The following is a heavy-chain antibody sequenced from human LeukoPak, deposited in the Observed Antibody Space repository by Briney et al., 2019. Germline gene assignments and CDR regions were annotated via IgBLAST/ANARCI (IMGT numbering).Heavy chain of an antibody. V-gene: IGHV3-30*02. CDR1: GISFSSFG. Sequence: PGGSLRLSCAASGISFSSFGMHWVRQAPGKGLEWVTFIRYDGHNKYYADSVKGRFTISRDNSKNTLYLQMNSLRAEDTAVYYCAKAFPRYCSSTSCPSWFDPWGQGTLVTVSS. CDR3: AKAFPRYCSSTSCPSWFDP. CDR2: IRYDGHNK. D-gene: IGHD2-2*01. J-gene: IGHJ5*02.